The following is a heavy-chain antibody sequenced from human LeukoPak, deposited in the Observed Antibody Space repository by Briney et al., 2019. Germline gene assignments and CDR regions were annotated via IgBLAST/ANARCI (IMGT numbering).Heavy chain of an antibody. D-gene: IGHD3-22*01. CDR1: GYTLTELS. CDR2: FDPEDGET. CDR3: ATLTYYYDSSGYYNYFDY. V-gene: IGHV1-24*01. Sequence: ASVKVSCKVSGYTLTELSMHWVRQAPGKGLEWMGGFDPEDGETIYAQKFQGRVTMTEDTSTDPAYMELSSLRSEDTAVYYCATLTYYYDSSGYYNYFDYWGQGTLVTVSS. J-gene: IGHJ4*02.